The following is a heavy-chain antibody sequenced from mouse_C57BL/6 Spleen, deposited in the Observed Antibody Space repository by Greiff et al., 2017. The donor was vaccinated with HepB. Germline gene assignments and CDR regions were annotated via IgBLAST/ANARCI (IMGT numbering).Heavy chain of an antibody. D-gene: IGHD1-1*01. CDR2: INPNNGGT. V-gene: IGHV1-26*01. CDR1: GYTFTDYY. Sequence: EVKLQQSGPELVKPGASVKISCKASGYTFTDYYMNWVKQSHGKSLEWIGDINPNNGGTSYNQKFKGKATLTVDKSSSTAYMELRSLTSEDSAVYYCARYGGSSPFAYWGQGTLVTVSA. J-gene: IGHJ3*01. CDR3: ARYGGSSPFAY.